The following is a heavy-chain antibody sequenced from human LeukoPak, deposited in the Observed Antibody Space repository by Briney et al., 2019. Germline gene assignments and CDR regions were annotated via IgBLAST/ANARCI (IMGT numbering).Heavy chain of an antibody. CDR3: AKGCRSSSICFLIDY. CDR1: GFSFSSHG. D-gene: IGHD2-2*01. CDR2: ISFDGSDK. Sequence: GGSLRLSCAASGFSFSSHGMHWVRQAPGKGLEWVAVISFDGSDKYYADSVKGRFTISRDNSKNTLYVQMNSLRAEDTAVYYCAKGCRSSSICFLIDYWGQGTLVTVSS. J-gene: IGHJ4*02. V-gene: IGHV3-30*18.